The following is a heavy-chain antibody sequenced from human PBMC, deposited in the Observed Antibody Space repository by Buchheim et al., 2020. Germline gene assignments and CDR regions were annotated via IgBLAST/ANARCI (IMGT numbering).Heavy chain of an antibody. CDR1: GFTFSSYS. Sequence: EVQLVESGGGSVQPGGSLSLSCAASGFTFSSYSMNWVRQAPGRGLEWLSYITSSGGAIYYADSVKGRFTISRDRAKNSLYLQMNSLTAEDTAVYYCARRGGPVIASAGSNWYFDLWGRGTL. V-gene: IGHV3-48*01. CDR2: ITSSGGAI. CDR3: ARRGGPVIASAGSNWYFDL. J-gene: IGHJ2*01. D-gene: IGHD6-13*01.